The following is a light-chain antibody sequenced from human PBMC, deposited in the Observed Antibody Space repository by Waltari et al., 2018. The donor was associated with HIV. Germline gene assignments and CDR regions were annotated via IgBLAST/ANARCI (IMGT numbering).Light chain of an antibody. CDR2: RSD. J-gene: IGLJ1*01. V-gene: IGLV1-47*01. Sequence: QSVLHQQPSASGPHGPRVTHPCPGSSSHLARTYVSCYQHLPGAAPKLLIYRSDQRPSGVPDRFSGTKSGTSASLTISGLRSEDEGDYYCGAWDDSLRIYVFGTGTKVTVL. CDR3: GAWDDSLRIYV. CDR1: SSHLARTY.